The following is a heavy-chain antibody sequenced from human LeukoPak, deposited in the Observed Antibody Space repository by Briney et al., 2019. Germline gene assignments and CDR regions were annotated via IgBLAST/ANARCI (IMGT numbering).Heavy chain of an antibody. V-gene: IGHV3-21*04. CDR2: ITSSSSYI. CDR1: GFTFSSYS. Sequence: GGSLRLSCAASGFTFSSYSMNWVRQAPGKGLEWVSSITSSSSYIYYADSVKGRFTISRDNAKNSLYLQMNSLRAEDTALYYCARVGIYGDYGRYFDYWGQGTLVTVSS. J-gene: IGHJ4*02. D-gene: IGHD4-17*01. CDR3: ARVGIYGDYGRYFDY.